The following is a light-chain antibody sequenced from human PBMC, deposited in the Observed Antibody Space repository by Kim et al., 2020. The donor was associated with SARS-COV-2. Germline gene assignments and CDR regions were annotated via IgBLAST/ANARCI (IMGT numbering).Light chain of an antibody. CDR3: QSYDDSLSAYV. Sequence: VLTQPPSVSGAPGQRVTISCTGSSSSIGAGYDLHWYQQLPGAAPKLLIYADINRPSGVPDRFSGSKSGTSASLAITGLRAEDEADYYCQSYDDSLSAYVFGTGTKVTVL. J-gene: IGLJ1*01. CDR1: SSSIGAGYD. CDR2: ADI. V-gene: IGLV1-40*01.